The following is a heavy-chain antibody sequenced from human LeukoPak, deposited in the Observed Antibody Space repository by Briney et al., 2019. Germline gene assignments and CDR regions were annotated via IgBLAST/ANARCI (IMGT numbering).Heavy chain of an antibody. V-gene: IGHV1-18*01. Sequence: ASVKVSCKASGYTFTSYGISWVRQAPGKGLEWMGWISAYNGNTNYAQKLQGRVTMTTDTSTSTAYMELRSLRSDDTAVYYCARHDSTGYSSSWYIVYFDYWGQGTLVTVSS. CDR3: ARHDSTGYSSSWYIVYFDY. CDR2: ISAYNGNT. D-gene: IGHD6-13*01. CDR1: GYTFTSYG. J-gene: IGHJ4*02.